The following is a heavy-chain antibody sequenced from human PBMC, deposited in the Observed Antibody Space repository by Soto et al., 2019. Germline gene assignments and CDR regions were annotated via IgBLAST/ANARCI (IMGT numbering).Heavy chain of an antibody. D-gene: IGHD3-3*01. V-gene: IGHV4-34*01. CDR1: GGYFSDYY. CDR3: ARLRFLEWLSRGYYYYYGMDV. Sequence: SETLSRTFAVYGGYFSDYYCSWIRQPTGKGLERLGEINHSGSTNYNPSLKSRVTISVDTSKNQFSLKLSSVTAADTAVYYCARLRFLEWLSRGYYYYYGMDVWGQGTTVTVSS. J-gene: IGHJ6*02. CDR2: INHSGST.